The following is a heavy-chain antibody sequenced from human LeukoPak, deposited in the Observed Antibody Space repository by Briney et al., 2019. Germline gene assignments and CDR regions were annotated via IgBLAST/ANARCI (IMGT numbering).Heavy chain of an antibody. CDR2: INPSGGST. V-gene: IGHV1-46*01. Sequence: ASVKVSCKASGYTFTSYYMHWVRQAPGQGLEWMGIINPSGGSTSYAQTFQGRVTMTRDTSISTAYMELSRLRSDDTAVYYCAREGGSSGYYSDYWGQGTLVTVSS. CDR3: AREGGSSGYYSDY. CDR1: GYTFTSYY. D-gene: IGHD3-22*01. J-gene: IGHJ4*02.